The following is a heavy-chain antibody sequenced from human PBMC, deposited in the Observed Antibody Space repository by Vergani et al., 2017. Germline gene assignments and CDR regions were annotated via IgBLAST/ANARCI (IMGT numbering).Heavy chain of an antibody. V-gene: IGHV5-10-1*01. CDR3: ASLPYYGDYGRDYYYGMDV. CDR1: GYSFTSYW. D-gene: IGHD4-17*01. CDR2: IDPSDSYT. J-gene: IGHJ6*02. Sequence: EVQLVQSGAEVKKPGESLRISCKGSGYSFTSYWISWVRQMPGKGLEWMGRIDPSDSYTNYSPSFQGHVTISATNSTSAAYLQWTSLKASDTAMYYCASLPYYGDYGRDYYYGMDVWGQGTTVTVSS.